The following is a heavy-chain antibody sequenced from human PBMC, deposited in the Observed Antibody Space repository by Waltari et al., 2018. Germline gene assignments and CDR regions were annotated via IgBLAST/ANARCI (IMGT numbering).Heavy chain of an antibody. D-gene: IGHD4-4*01. J-gene: IGHJ5*02. V-gene: IGHV4-39*01. CDR1: GGSISSSSYY. CDR2: IYYSGST. Sequence: QLQLQESGPGLVKPSETLSLTCTVSGGSISSSSYYWGWIRQPPGKGLEWIGCIYYSGSTYYNPSLKSRVTISVDTSKNQFSLKLSSVTAADTAVYYCASSLRGFYSNYPNWFDPWGQGTLVTVSS. CDR3: ASSLRGFYSNYPNWFDP.